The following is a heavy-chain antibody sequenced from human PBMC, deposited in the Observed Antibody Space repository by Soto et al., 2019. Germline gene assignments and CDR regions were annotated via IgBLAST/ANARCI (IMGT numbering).Heavy chain of an antibody. D-gene: IGHD6-13*01. CDR3: ARPTGYSSSWYRWFDP. CDR1: GYTFTSYG. CDR2: ISAYNGNT. Sequence: ASVKVSCKASGYTFTSYGISWVRQAPGQGLEWMGWISAYNGNTNYAQKLQGRVTMTTDTSTSTAYMELRSLRSDDTAVYYCARPTGYSSSWYRWFDPWGQGTLVTVSS. V-gene: IGHV1-18*01. J-gene: IGHJ5*02.